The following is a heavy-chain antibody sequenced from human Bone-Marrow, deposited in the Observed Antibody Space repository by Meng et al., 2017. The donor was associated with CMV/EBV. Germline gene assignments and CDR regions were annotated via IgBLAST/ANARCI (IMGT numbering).Heavy chain of an antibody. V-gene: IGHV4-30-4*08. CDR2: IYYSGST. Sequence: SETLSLTCTVSGGSISSGDYYWSWIRQPPGKGLEWIGYIYYSGSTYYNPSLKSRVTRSVDTSKNQFSLKLSSLTAADTPVYYCARVGLTYYDFWRGFDRGWVDPWGQGTLVTVSS. D-gene: IGHD3-3*01. J-gene: IGHJ5*02. CDR1: GGSISSGDYY. CDR3: ARVGLTYYDFWRGFDRGWVDP.